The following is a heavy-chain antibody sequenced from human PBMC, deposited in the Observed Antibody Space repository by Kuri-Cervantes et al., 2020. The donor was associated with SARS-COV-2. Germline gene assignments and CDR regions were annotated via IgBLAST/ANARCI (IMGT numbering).Heavy chain of an antibody. J-gene: IGHJ4*02. CDR1: GFTFSGSA. D-gene: IGHD2-2*01. V-gene: IGHV3-73*01. CDR3: TTDRYCSSTSCYLVSDF. Sequence: GESLKISCSASGFTFSGSAMHWVRQASGKGLEWVGRIRSKANSYATAYAASVKGRFTISRDDSNNTLYLQMNSLKIEDTAVYYCTTDRYCSSTSCYLVSDFWGQGTLVTVSS. CDR2: IRSKANSYAT.